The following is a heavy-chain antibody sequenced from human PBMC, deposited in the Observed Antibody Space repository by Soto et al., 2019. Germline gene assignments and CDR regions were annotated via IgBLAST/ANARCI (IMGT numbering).Heavy chain of an antibody. CDR3: ARGGVQQLVEKPYVDY. CDR1: GGSFSGYY. V-gene: IGHV4-34*01. Sequence: QVQLQQWGAGLLKPSETLSLTCAVYGGSFSGYYWSWIRQPPGKGLEWIGEINHSGSTNYNPSLKSRVTISVDTSKNQFSLKLSSVTAADTAVYYCARGGVQQLVEKPYVDYWGQGTLVTVSS. D-gene: IGHD6-13*01. J-gene: IGHJ4*02. CDR2: INHSGST.